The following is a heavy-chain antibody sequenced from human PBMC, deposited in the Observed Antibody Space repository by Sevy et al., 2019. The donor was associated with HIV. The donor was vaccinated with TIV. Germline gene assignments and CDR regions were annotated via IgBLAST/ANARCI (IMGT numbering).Heavy chain of an antibody. CDR3: ARDFWSGYYTVEGVYYFDY. CDR1: GFTFSSYS. J-gene: IGHJ4*02. Sequence: GGSLRLSCAASGFTFSSYSMNWVRQAPGKGLEWVSSISSSSSYIYYADSVKGRFTISRDNAKNSRYLQMNSLRAEDTAVYYCARDFWSGYYTVEGVYYFDYWGQGTLVTVSS. CDR2: ISSSSSYI. D-gene: IGHD3-3*01. V-gene: IGHV3-21*01.